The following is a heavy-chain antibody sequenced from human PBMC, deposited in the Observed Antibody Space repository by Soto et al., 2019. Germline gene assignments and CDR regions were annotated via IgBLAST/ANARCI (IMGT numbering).Heavy chain of an antibody. CDR1: GCIFNNYA. J-gene: IGHJ3*01. CDR2: ISEDGSIK. V-gene: IGHV3-30*04. Sequence: QVQLVESGGGVVQPGTSLRLSCVVCGCIFNNYAFHWVRLAPGKGLDWVAVISEDGSIKYYADSVKGRFTISRDTSKNTLYLQMDSLRVEDTAVYYCARRFCSGGRCKGNDGFDVWGQGTLVTVSS. CDR3: ARRFCSGGRCKGNDGFDV. D-gene: IGHD2-15*01.